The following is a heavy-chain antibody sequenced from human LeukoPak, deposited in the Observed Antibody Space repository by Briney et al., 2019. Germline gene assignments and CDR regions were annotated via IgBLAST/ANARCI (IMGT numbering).Heavy chain of an antibody. V-gene: IGHV1-69*05. CDR2: IVPIFGTA. J-gene: IGHJ5*02. Sequence: SVKVSCKASGGTFSSYAISWVRQAPGQGLEWMGGIVPIFGTANYAQKFQGRVTITTDESTSTAYMELSSLRSEDTAVYYCARDSIVVVVAATLGWFDPWGQGTLVTVSS. D-gene: IGHD2-15*01. CDR3: ARDSIVVVVAATLGWFDP. CDR1: GGTFSSYA.